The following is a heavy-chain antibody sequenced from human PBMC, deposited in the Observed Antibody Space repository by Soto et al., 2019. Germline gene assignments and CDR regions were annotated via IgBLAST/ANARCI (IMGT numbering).Heavy chain of an antibody. J-gene: IGHJ3*01. CDR1: GFSLTASGVA. Sequence: QIPLKEAGPTLVKPTQTLTLTCAVSGFSLTASGVAVGWIRQPPGKALEWLAFIYWNDETRDNASMKTRITVTRGTATSQVALTMPNLDPDDPATYYGAHQGSRPIPHALDFWGRGPLVIVAS. CDR3: AHQGSRPIPHALDF. CDR2: IYWNDET. V-gene: IGHV2-5*01. D-gene: IGHD2-21*01.